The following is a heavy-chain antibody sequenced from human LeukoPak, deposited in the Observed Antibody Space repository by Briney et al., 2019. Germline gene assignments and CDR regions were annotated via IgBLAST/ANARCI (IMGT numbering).Heavy chain of an antibody. V-gene: IGHV3-53*01. CDR3: ARGRSYDYVWGSSLDAFDI. CDR1: GFTVSSSY. J-gene: IGHJ3*02. Sequence: GGSLRLSCAASGFTVSSSYMSWVRQAPGKGLEWVSVIYSGGSTYYADSVKGRFTISRDNSKNTLYLQMNSLRAEDTAVYYCARGRSYDYVWGSSLDAFDIWGQGTMVTVSS. D-gene: IGHD3-16*01. CDR2: IYSGGST.